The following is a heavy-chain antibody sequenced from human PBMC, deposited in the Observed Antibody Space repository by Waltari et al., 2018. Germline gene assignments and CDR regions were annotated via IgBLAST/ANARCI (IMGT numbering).Heavy chain of an antibody. J-gene: IGHJ4*02. CDR1: GFTFSSYW. CDR3: ARDGSGWYERDYFDY. V-gene: IGHV3-7*01. CDR2: IKQDGSEK. D-gene: IGHD6-19*01. Sequence: EVQLVESGGGLVQPGGSLRLSCAASGFTFSSYWMSWVRQAPGKGLEWVANIKQDGSEKYYVDSVKGRFTISRDNAKNSLYLQMNSLRAEDTAVYYCARDGSGWYERDYFDYWGQGTLVTVSS.